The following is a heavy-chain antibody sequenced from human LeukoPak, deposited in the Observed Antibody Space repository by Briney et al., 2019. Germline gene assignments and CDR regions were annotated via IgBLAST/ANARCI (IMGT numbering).Heavy chain of an antibody. J-gene: IGHJ4*02. CDR1: GFAFSGSW. D-gene: IGHD3-22*01. V-gene: IGHV3-74*01. CDR2: INNDGSDT. Sequence: GGSLRLSCAASGFAFSGSWMHWVRQAPGKGLVWVSRINNDGSDTTYADSVKGRFTISRDNAKNTLYLQMNSLRAEDTAVYYCASYYYDSSGSPSFDYWGQGTLVTVSS. CDR3: ASYYYDSSGSPSFDY.